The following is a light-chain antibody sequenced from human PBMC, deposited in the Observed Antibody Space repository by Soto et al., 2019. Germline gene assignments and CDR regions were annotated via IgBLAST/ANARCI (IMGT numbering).Light chain of an antibody. V-gene: IGLV2-14*03. CDR1: STDVGGFNY. CDR2: DVT. Sequence: QSVLTQPAFVSGSPGRSVTISCTGTSTDVGGFNYVSWYQHLPGRAPKLIIYDVTNRPSGISYRFSASKSGRTASLTISGLQAEDEADYYCSSYSSGTTHVVFGGGTKLTVL. CDR3: SSYSSGTTHVV. J-gene: IGLJ2*01.